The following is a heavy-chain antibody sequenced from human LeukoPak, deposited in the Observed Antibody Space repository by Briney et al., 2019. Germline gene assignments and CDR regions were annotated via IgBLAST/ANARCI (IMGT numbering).Heavy chain of an antibody. CDR3: AGDRFSFDRPGVYYFDY. V-gene: IGHV4-61*02. CDR2: IYTSGST. CDR1: GGSISSGSYY. Sequence: SETLTLTCTVSGGSISSGSYYWSWIRQPAGKGLEWIGRIYTSGSTNYNPSLKSRVTISVDTSKNQFSLKLSSVTAADTAVYYCAGDRFSFDRPGVYYFDYWGQGTLVTVSS. D-gene: IGHD3-9*01. J-gene: IGHJ4*02.